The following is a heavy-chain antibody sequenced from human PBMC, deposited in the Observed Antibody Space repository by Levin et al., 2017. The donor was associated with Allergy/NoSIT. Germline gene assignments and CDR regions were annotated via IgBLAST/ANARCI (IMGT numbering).Heavy chain of an antibody. D-gene: IGHD2-15*01. CDR2: ITGSGANR. CDR3: TKNGEMQVVESFDY. CDR1: GFTFSNFA. V-gene: IGHV3-23*01. Sequence: GESLKISCAGSGFTFSNFAMSWVRQAPGKGLEWVSGITGSGANRYYADSVKGRFTISRDNSKNTLFLQMNSLRAEDMATYYCTKNGEMQVVESFDYWGQGMLVTVSS. J-gene: IGHJ4*02.